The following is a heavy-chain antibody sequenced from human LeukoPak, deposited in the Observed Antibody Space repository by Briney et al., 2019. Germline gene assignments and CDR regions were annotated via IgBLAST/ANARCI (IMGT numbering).Heavy chain of an antibody. CDR2: IYSDGRT. CDR1: GFTVTNNY. J-gene: IGHJ6*03. V-gene: IGHV3-53*01. CDR3: ARDYYYGSGTRGYYYMDV. D-gene: IGHD3-10*01. Sequence: GGSLRLSCAASGFTVTNNYMSWVRQAPGKGLEWVSVIYSDGRTSYADSVKGRFTISKDNSKNTLYLQMNSLRAEDTAVYYCARDYYYGSGTRGYYYMDVWGKGTTVTVSS.